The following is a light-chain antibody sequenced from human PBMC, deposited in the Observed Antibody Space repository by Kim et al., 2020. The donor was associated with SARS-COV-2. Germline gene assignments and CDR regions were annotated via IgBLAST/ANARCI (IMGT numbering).Light chain of an antibody. V-gene: IGKV3-20*01. CDR2: GAS. CDR1: QSVYSSY. CDR3: QQYGNSPLT. J-gene: IGKJ4*01. Sequence: SPGERASLSCRASQSVYSSYLAWYQKKPGQAPRLLIYGASNRATAIPDRFSGRGSGTDFTLTISRLEPEDFAVYYCQQYGNSPLTFGGWTKVDIK.